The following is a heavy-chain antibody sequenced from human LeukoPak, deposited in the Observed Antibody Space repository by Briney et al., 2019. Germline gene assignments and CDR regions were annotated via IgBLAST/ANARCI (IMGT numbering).Heavy chain of an antibody. J-gene: IGHJ4*02. D-gene: IGHD4/OR15-4a*01. Sequence: ASVKVSCKASGYTFSSNGISWVRQAPGQGLEWMGWISAYNGNTNYAQKLQGRVTMTTDTSTNTAYMELSSLRSEDTAVYYCARVCEEGAASYWGQGTLVTVSS. V-gene: IGHV1-18*01. CDR3: ARVCEEGAASY. CDR1: GYTFSSNG. CDR2: ISAYNGNT.